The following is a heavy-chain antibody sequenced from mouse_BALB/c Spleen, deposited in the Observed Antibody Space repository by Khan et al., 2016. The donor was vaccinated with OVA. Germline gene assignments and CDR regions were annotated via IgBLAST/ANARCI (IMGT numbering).Heavy chain of an antibody. Sequence: QIQLVQSGAELVKPGASVKLSCKASGYTFTSFYMYWVKQRPGQGLEWIGEINPNNGGTNVNEKFKSKATLTVDKSSSTAYMELSSLTSEDSAVYYCTRGGYCSPFAYWGQGTLVTVSA. V-gene: IGHV1S81*02. CDR2: INPNNGGT. CDR1: GYTFTSFY. CDR3: TRGGYCSPFAY. D-gene: IGHD1-1*01. J-gene: IGHJ3*01.